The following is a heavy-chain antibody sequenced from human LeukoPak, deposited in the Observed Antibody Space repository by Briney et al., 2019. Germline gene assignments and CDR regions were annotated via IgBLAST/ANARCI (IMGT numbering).Heavy chain of an antibody. V-gene: IGHV4-38-2*02. CDR3: ARRITGTTSDSFDY. Sequence: SETLSLTCIVSYYSISSNYYWGWIRQPPGKGLEWIGSIYHSGSTFQNPSLKSRLTISVDTSKNQFTLKLSSVTAADTAVYYCARRITGTTSDSFDYWGQGTLVTVSS. CDR1: YYSISSNYY. D-gene: IGHD1-20*01. J-gene: IGHJ4*02. CDR2: IYHSGST.